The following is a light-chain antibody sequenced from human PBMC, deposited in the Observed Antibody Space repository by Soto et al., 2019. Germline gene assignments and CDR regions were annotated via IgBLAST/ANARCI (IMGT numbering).Light chain of an antibody. V-gene: IGKV1-39*01. CDR3: QQSYSTLWT. CDR2: AAS. Sequence: DIQMTQSPSSLSASVGDRVTITCRTSQAIESYLNWYQQKPGNAPKLLIYAASSLQSGVPSRFSGRGSGTDFTLTISSLQPEDFATYYCQQSYSTLWTFGQGTKVEIK. CDR1: QAIESY. J-gene: IGKJ1*01.